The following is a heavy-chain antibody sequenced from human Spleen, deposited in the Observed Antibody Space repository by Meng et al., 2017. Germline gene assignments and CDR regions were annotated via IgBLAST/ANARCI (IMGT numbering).Heavy chain of an antibody. CDR3: AREYVDYSPFDY. V-gene: IGHV3-74*01. D-gene: IGHD4-17*01. CDR2: INGDGSST. CDR1: GFTVSSNY. J-gene: IGHJ4*02. Sequence: GESLKISCAASGFTVSSNYMSWVRQAPGKGLLWVSRINGDGSSTSYADSVKGRFTISRDNAKNTLYLQINSLRAEDTAVYNCAREYVDYSPFDYWGQGTLVTVSS.